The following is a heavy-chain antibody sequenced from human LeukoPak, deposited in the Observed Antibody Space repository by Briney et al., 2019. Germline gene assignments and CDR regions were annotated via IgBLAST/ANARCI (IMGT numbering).Heavy chain of an antibody. CDR3: ASTLMMRSLAY. CDR1: GGSISSSNW. V-gene: IGHV4-4*02. CDR2: IYDSGGT. Sequence: SGTLSLTCAVSGGSISSSNWWSWARQPPGKGLEWIGEIYDSGGTNYNPSLKSRVTILVDKSKNQFSLKLSSVTAADTAVYYCASTLMMRSLAYWGRGTLVTVSS. J-gene: IGHJ4*02. D-gene: IGHD3-16*01.